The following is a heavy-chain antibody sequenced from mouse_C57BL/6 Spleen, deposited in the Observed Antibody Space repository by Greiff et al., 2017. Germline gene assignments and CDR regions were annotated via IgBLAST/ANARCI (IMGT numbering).Heavy chain of an antibody. CDR3: ARGGAHYGDYYAMDY. J-gene: IGHJ4*01. D-gene: IGHD1-1*01. CDR1: GYTFTSYW. Sequence: QVQLKQPGAELVMPGASVKLSCKASGYTFTSYWMHWVKQRPGQGLEWIGEIDPSDSYTNYNQKFKGKSTLTVDKSSSTAYMQLSSLTSEDSAVYYCARGGAHYGDYYAMDYWGQGTSVTVSS. CDR2: IDPSDSYT. V-gene: IGHV1-69*01.